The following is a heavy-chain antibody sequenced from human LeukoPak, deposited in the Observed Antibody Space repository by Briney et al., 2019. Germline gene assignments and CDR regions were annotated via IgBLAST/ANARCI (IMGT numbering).Heavy chain of an antibody. CDR3: ARTAFSSGWYGFDY. CDR2: IYTSGST. CDR1: GASISSYY. J-gene: IGHJ4*02. V-gene: IGHV4-4*07. Sequence: PSETLSLTCTVSGASISSYYWSWIRQPAGKGLEWIGRIYTSGSTYYNPSLMSRVTISVDTSKNQFSLKLSSVTAADTALYYCARTAFSSGWYGFDYWGQGTLVTVSS. D-gene: IGHD6-19*01.